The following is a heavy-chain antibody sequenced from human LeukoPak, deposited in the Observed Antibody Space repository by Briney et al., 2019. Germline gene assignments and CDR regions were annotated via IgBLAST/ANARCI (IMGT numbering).Heavy chain of an antibody. CDR1: GFSVSSNS. Sequence: GGSLRLSCAASGFSVSSNSMSWVRQAPGKGLECVSIIYRRDVTSYADSVKDRFTISRDSDKNTLFLQMDSLRSDDTAVYYCARVLAAIALRDYHYVDVWGKGTTVTVSS. J-gene: IGHJ6*03. CDR2: IYRRDVT. D-gene: IGHD6-19*01. CDR3: ARVLAAIALRDYHYVDV. V-gene: IGHV3-53*01.